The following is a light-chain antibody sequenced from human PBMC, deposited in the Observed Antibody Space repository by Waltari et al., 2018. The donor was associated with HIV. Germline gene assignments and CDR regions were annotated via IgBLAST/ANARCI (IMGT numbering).Light chain of an antibody. CDR3: AVWDDNVNGL. V-gene: IGLV1-44*01. J-gene: IGLJ2*01. CDR2: SNN. Sequence: QSVLTQPPSVSGTPGQRVTISCSGQRSNIGSTDVTWYQQLPGTAPKLLIYSNNQRPSGVPDRFSGSKSGTSASLAISGLQSEDEADYYCAVWDDNVNGLFGGGTKLTVL. CDR1: RSNIGSTD.